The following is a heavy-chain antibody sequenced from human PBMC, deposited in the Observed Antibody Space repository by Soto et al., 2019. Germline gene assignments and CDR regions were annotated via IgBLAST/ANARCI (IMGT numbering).Heavy chain of an antibody. CDR3: RRDRTYYVFGTGPYYYGMDV. CDR1: GFTFSSYA. Sequence: GGSLRLSCAASGFTFSSYAMSWVRQAPGKGLEWVSAISGSGGSPYYADSVKGRFTIYRDHSRNRLYLQMNSRRAGDTAVYYCRRDRTYYVFGTGPYYYGMDVSGQGTTVTVSS. J-gene: IGHJ6*02. V-gene: IGHV3-23*01. CDR2: ISGSGGSP. D-gene: IGHD3-3*01.